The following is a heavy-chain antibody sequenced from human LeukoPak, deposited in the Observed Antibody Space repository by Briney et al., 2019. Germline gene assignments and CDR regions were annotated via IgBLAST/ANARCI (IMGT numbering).Heavy chain of an antibody. CDR1: GFTFSSYA. CDR2: ISGSGGST. D-gene: IGHD3-3*01. V-gene: IGHV3-23*01. Sequence: GGSLRLSCAASGFTFSSYAMNWVRQAPGKGLEWVSAISGSGGSTYYADSVKGRFTISRDNSKNTLYLQMNSLRAEDTAVYYCAKDLEITIFGVVIHWGQGTLVTVSS. J-gene: IGHJ4*02. CDR3: AKDLEITIFGVVIH.